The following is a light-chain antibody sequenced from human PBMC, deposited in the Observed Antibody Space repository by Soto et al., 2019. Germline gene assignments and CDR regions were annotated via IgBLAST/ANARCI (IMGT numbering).Light chain of an antibody. CDR3: LLSYGVARRV. CDR2: DTA. V-gene: IGLV7-46*01. J-gene: IGLJ2*01. Sequence: QAVVTQEPSVTVSPGGTVTLTCGSSTGAVTSGHYPYWFQQKPGQAPKTLIYDTANKHSWTPARFSGSLLGGKAALTLSGAQPEDEAEYYCLLSYGVARRVFGGGTKLTVL. CDR1: TGAVTSGHY.